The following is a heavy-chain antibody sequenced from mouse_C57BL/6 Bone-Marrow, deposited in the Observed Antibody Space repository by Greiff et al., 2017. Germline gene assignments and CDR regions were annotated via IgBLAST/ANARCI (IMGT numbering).Heavy chain of an antibody. V-gene: IGHV3-6*01. CDR1: GYSITSGYY. Sequence: EVKLMESGPGLVKPSQSLSLTCSVTGYSITSGYYWNWIRQFPGNKLEWMGYIRYDGSNNYNPSLKNRTSITRATSKNQFFLKLNSVTTEDPATYYCARDRGLRRGFAYWGQGTLVTVSA. D-gene: IGHD2-4*01. CDR2: IRYDGSN. CDR3: ARDRGLRRGFAY. J-gene: IGHJ3*01.